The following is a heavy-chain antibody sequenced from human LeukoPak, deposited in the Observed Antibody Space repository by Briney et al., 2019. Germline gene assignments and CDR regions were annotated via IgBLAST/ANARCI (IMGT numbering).Heavy chain of an antibody. CDR2: IRYDGSNK. CDR1: GFTFSSYG. V-gene: IGHV3-30*02. CDR3: AGPYQLLVNDYYYYMDV. Sequence: GGSLRLSCAASGFTFSSYGMHWVRQAPGKGLEWVAFIRYDGSNKYYADSVKGRFTISRDNAKNSLYLQMNSLRSEDTAVYYCAGPYQLLVNDYYYYMDVWGKGTTVTVSS. J-gene: IGHJ6*03. D-gene: IGHD2-2*01.